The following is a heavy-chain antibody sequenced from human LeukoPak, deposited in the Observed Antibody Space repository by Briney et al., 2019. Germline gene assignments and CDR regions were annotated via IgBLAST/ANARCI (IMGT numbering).Heavy chain of an antibody. CDR2: IYDSGST. Sequence: SSETLSLTCAVSGGSINNYYWSWIRQPPGKGLEWIGYIYDSGSTNFNPSLNGRVSISRDTTKNLFSLRLRSVTAADTAVYFCARGRVSSSTWYSTYYYYFYMDVWGKGTTVTVSS. CDR3: ARGRVSSSTWYSTYYYYFYMDV. J-gene: IGHJ6*03. CDR1: GGSINNYY. V-gene: IGHV4-59*01. D-gene: IGHD1-1*01.